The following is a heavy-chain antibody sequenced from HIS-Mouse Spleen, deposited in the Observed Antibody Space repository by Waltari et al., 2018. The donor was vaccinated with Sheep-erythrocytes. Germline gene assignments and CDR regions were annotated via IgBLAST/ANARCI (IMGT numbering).Heavy chain of an antibody. CDR2: ISLNSVSI. J-gene: IGHJ3*02. V-gene: IGHV3-9*01. Sequence: EVQLVESGGGLVQPGRSLRLSCASSGFTFDDYAMHWVRQAPGKGLEWFSGISLNSVSIGYADSVKGRFTISRDNAKNSLYLQMNSLRAEDTALYYCAKDISRENLGAFDIWGQGTMVTVSS. CDR3: AKDISRENLGAFDI. D-gene: IGHD2-2*01. CDR1: GFTFDDYA.